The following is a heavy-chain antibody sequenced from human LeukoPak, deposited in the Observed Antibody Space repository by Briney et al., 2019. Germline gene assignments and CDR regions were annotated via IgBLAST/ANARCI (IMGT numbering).Heavy chain of an antibody. CDR3: ARVGGWSSGWPSDDAFDI. J-gene: IGHJ3*02. D-gene: IGHD6-19*01. CDR2: IYAGGST. CDR1: GFTVSSNY. V-gene: IGHV3-53*01. Sequence: GGSLRLSCAASGFTVSSNYMTWVRQAPGKGLEWVSVIYAGGSTWYADSVKGRFTISRDNSKNTLYLQMNSLRAEDTAVYYCARVGGWSSGWPSDDAFDIWGQGTMVTVSS.